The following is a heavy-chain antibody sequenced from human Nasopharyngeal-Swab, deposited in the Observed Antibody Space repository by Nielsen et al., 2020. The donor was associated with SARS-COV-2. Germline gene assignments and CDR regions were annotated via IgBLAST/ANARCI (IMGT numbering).Heavy chain of an antibody. V-gene: IGHV1-24*01. CDR3: ATVYSAMYSSGWYFY. CDR1: GYTLTELS. J-gene: IGHJ4*02. CDR2: FDPEDGET. Sequence: ASVKVSCKVSGYTLTELSMHWVRQAPGKGLEWMGGFDPEDGETIYAQKFQGRVTMTEDTSTDTAYMELSSLRSEDTAVYYCATVYSAMYSSGWYFYWGQGTLVTVSS. D-gene: IGHD6-19*01.